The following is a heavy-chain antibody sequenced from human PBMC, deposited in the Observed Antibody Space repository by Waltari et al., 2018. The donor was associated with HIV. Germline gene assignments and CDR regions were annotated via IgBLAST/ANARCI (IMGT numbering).Heavy chain of an antibody. V-gene: IGHV1-69*08. CDR2: VIPRSGTA. CDR3: ASARETMGVDFDF. D-gene: IGHD3-10*01. J-gene: IGHJ4*02. Sequence: QVQLVQSGTEVRTPGSSVKVSCKASGGSFTSYSIHWVRQAPGQGLEWMGSVIPRSGTAMKAQKFQARVTISADKSTTTAYMELTSLRTEDTAVYYCASARETMGVDFDFWGQGTLVTVSS. CDR1: GGSFTSYS.